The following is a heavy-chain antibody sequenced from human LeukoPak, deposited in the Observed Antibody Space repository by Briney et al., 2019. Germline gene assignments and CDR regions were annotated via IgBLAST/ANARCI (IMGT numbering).Heavy chain of an antibody. V-gene: IGHV3-48*01. Sequence: GGSLRLSCAASGFNFNSYSMNWLRQAPGKGLEWVSYISSRSRTIYYADSVKGRFTISRDNAKNSLYLQMNSLRAEDTAVYYCARDRGRGWGGGPLRYWGQGTLVTVSS. CDR1: GFNFNSYS. D-gene: IGHD6-19*01. J-gene: IGHJ4*02. CDR3: ARDRGRGWGGGPLRY. CDR2: ISSRSRTI.